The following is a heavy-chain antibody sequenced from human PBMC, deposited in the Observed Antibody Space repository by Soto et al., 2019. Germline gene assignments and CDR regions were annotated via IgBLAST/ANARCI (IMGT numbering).Heavy chain of an antibody. J-gene: IGHJ4*02. Sequence: VRLSCAASGFTFSSYWMSWVRQAPGKGLEWVANIKQDGSEKYYVDSVKGRFTISRDNAKNSLYLQMNSLRAEDTAVYYCARVAYYYDSSGYSYFDYWGQGTLVTVSS. CDR1: GFTFSSYW. CDR3: ARVAYYYDSSGYSYFDY. D-gene: IGHD3-22*01. CDR2: IKQDGSEK. V-gene: IGHV3-7*04.